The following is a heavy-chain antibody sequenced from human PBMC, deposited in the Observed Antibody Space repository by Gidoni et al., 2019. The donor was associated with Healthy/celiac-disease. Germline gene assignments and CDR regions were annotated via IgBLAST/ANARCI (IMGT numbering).Heavy chain of an antibody. V-gene: IGHV3-30*04. Sequence: QVQLVESGGGVVQPGRSLRLSCAASGSTFSSYAMHWVRQAPGKGLEWVAVISYDGSNKYYADSVKGRFTISRDNSKNTLYLQMNSLRAEDTAVYYCARDLGDYYDSSGSRFDPWGQGTLVTVSS. CDR2: ISYDGSNK. J-gene: IGHJ5*02. D-gene: IGHD3-22*01. CDR1: GSTFSSYA. CDR3: ARDLGDYYDSSGSRFDP.